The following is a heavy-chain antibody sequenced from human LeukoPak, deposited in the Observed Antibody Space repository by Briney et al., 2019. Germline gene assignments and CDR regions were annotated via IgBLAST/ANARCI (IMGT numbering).Heavy chain of an antibody. D-gene: IGHD3-10*01. Sequence: GGSLRLSCAASGFTFSSYDINWVRQAPGKGLEWVAHIGRSGSIIYYADSVKGRFTVSRDNANNSVYLQMNSLRAEDTAVYYCARDPPDFGVDGRGQGTLVTVSS. J-gene: IGHJ4*02. CDR2: IGRSGSII. CDR1: GFTFSSYD. V-gene: IGHV3-48*03. CDR3: ARDPPDFGVDG.